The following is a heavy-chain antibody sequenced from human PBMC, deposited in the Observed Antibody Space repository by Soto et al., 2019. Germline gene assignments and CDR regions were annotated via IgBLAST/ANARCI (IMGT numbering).Heavy chain of an antibody. CDR3: ARDWNYDFVEEVVLAFDI. J-gene: IGHJ3*02. D-gene: IGHD3-3*01. V-gene: IGHV3-48*02. CDR1: GFTFSSYS. Sequence: PGGSLRLSCAASGFTFSSYSMNWVRQAPGKGLEWVSYISSSSSTIYYADSVKGRFTISRDNAKNSLYLQMNSLRDEDTVVYYCARDWNYDFVEEVVLAFDIWGQGTKVTVSS. CDR2: ISSSSSTI.